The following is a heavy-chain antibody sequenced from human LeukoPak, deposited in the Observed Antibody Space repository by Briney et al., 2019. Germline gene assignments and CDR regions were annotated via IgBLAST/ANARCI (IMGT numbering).Heavy chain of an antibody. CDR3: ARGSSWRNNPFDY. J-gene: IGHJ4*02. CDR1: GGSISSGGYY. Sequence: SQTLSLTCTVSGGSISSGGYYWSWIRQHPGKGLEWIGYIYYSGSTYYNPSLKSRVTISVDTSKNQFSLKLSSVTAADTAVYYCARGSSWRNNPFDYWGQGTLVTVSS. CDR2: IYYSGST. V-gene: IGHV4-31*03. D-gene: IGHD6-13*01.